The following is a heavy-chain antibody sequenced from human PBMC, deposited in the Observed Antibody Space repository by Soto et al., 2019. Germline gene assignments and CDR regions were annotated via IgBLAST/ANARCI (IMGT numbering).Heavy chain of an antibody. CDR3: ARELTYYDFWSGYYPSYFDY. J-gene: IGHJ4*02. V-gene: IGHV1-3*01. CDR1: GYTFTSYA. Sequence: ASVKVSCKASGYTFTSYAMHWVHQAPGQRLEWMGWTNAGNGNTKYSQKFQGRVTITRDTSASTAYMELSSLRSEDTAVYYCARELTYYDFWSGYYPSYFDYWGQGTLVTVSS. CDR2: TNAGNGNT. D-gene: IGHD3-3*01.